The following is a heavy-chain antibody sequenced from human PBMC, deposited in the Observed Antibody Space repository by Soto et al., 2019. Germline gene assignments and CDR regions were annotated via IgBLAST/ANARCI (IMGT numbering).Heavy chain of an antibody. V-gene: IGHV1-69*01. CDR2: IVPMFGTA. Sequence: QVQLVQSGAEVKKPGSSVKVSCMASGGTFNTFAITWVRQAPGQGLECMGGIVPMFGTAHYAQKFQGRVTITADESTRTVYMDLSSLSSEDTEVYYCARFCPPRGYNACWCQGALVTGSS. J-gene: IGHJ4*02. D-gene: IGHD3-22*01. CDR1: GGTFNTFA. CDR3: ARFCPPRGYNAC.